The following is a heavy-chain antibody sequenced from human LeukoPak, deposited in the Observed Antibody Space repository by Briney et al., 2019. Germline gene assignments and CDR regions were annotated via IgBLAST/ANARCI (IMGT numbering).Heavy chain of an antibody. CDR3: ARGGGLDV. D-gene: IGHD3-16*01. CDR2: IASDGSST. J-gene: IGHJ6*02. CDR1: GFTFSSYW. Sequence: GGSLRLSCAASGFTFSSYWMNWVRQAPGKGLVWVSRIASDGSSTTYADSVKGRFSISRDNAKNTLYLQMSNLRAEDTAVYFCARGGGLDVWGQGATVTVSS. V-gene: IGHV3-74*01.